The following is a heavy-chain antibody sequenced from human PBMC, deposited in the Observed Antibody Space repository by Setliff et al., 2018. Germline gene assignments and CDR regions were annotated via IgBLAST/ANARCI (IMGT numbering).Heavy chain of an antibody. CDR3: AKDPTSSSGSYPRGLGFDP. J-gene: IGHJ5*02. V-gene: IGHV3-48*01. D-gene: IGHD3-10*01. Sequence: PGGSLRLSCAASGFTFFYHGMHWVRQAPGQGLEWVSYISSSGSTIYYADSVKGRFTISRDNSKNTLYLQMNSLRAEDTAVYYCAKDPTSSSGSYPRGLGFDPWGQGTRVTDSS. CDR2: ISSSGSTI. CDR1: GFTFFYHG.